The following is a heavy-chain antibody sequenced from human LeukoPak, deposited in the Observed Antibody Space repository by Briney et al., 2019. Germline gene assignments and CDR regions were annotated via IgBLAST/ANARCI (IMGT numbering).Heavy chain of an antibody. CDR1: GGSISSYY. Sequence: SGTLSLTCTVSGGSISSYYWSWIRQPPGKGLEWIGYIYYSGSTNYNPSFKSRVTISVDTSKNQFSLKLSSVAAADTAVYYCARPNWGPLSWFDPWGQGTLVTVSS. CDR3: ARPNWGPLSWFDP. D-gene: IGHD7-27*01. V-gene: IGHV4-59*08. J-gene: IGHJ5*02. CDR2: IYYSGST.